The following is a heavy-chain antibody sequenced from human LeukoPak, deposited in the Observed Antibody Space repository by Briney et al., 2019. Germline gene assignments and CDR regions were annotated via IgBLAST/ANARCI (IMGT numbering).Heavy chain of an antibody. CDR3: ARDSAQSYYMDV. Sequence: ASVKVSCKASGYTFIGYYIHWVRQAPGQGLEWMGWMNPNSGNTGYAQKFQGRVTITRNTSISTAYMELRSLRSDDTAVYYCARDSAQSYYMDVWGRGTTVTVSS. J-gene: IGHJ6*03. CDR2: MNPNSGNT. V-gene: IGHV1-8*03. CDR1: GYTFIGYY. D-gene: IGHD6-13*01.